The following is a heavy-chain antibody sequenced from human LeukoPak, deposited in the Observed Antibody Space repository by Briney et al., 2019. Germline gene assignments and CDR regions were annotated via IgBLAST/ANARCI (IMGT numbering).Heavy chain of an antibody. CDR1: GGSISSSSYY. CDR2: VYYSGST. J-gene: IGHJ4*02. Sequence: SETLSLTCTVSGGSISSSSYYWGWIRQPPGKGLEWIGSVYYSGSTYYNPSLKSRVTISVDTSKNQFSLKLSSVTAADTAVYFCAQGIAAAGSLGYFDYWGQGTLVTVSS. D-gene: IGHD6-13*01. V-gene: IGHV4-39*01. CDR3: AQGIAAAGSLGYFDY.